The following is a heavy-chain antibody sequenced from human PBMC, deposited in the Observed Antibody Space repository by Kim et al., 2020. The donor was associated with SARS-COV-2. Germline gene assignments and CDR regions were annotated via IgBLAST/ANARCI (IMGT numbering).Heavy chain of an antibody. V-gene: IGHV4-39*07. CDR1: GGSISSSSYY. Sequence: SETLSLTCTVSGGSISSSSYYWGWIRQPPGKGLEWIGSIYYSGSTYCNPSLKSRVTISVDTSKNQFSLKLSSVTAADTAVYYCARGGYSGYGIDYWGQGTLVTVSS. D-gene: IGHD5-12*01. CDR3: ARGGYSGYGIDY. CDR2: IYYSGST. J-gene: IGHJ4*02.